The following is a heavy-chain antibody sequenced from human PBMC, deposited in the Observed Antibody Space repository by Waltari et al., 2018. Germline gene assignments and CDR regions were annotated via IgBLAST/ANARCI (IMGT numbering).Heavy chain of an antibody. CDR3: ARGEWGGREGNAYYYYYMDV. CDR1: GGTFGSLA. CDR2: IIPIVGGK. D-gene: IGHD1-26*01. Sequence: QVQLVQSGAEVKKPGSSVKVSCKASGGTFGSLALSWVRQAPGQGLEWMGGIIPIVGGKTYAQKFQGRVTITADESTSTVYMELSSLRFDDTAVYYCARGEWGGREGNAYYYYYMDVWGTGTTVTVSS. V-gene: IGHV1-69*12. J-gene: IGHJ6*03.